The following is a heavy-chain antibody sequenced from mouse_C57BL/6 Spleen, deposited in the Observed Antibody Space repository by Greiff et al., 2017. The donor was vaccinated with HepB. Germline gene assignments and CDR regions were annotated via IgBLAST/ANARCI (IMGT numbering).Heavy chain of an antibody. CDR1: GFTFSSYT. CDR2: ISGGGGNT. Sequence: EVKVVESGGGLVKPGGSLKLSCAASGFTFSSYTMSWVRQTPEQRLEWVATISGGGGNTYYPDSVKGRFTISRDNAKNTLYLQMSSLRSEDTALYYCARGVGIITAVVAFDDWGQGTTLTVAS. J-gene: IGHJ2*01. V-gene: IGHV5-9*01. D-gene: IGHD1-1*01. CDR3: ARGVGIITAVVAFDD.